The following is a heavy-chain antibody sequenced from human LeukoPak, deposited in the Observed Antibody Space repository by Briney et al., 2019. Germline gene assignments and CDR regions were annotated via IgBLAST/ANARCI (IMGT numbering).Heavy chain of an antibody. CDR1: GFTFSSYA. V-gene: IGHV3-23*01. Sequence: GGSLRLSCAASGFTFSSYAMSWVRQAPGKGLECVSDISGSGGSTYYADSVKGRFTISRDNSKNTLYLQMNSLRAEDTAVYYCAKDGTNVYYYYMDVWGRGTTVTVSS. J-gene: IGHJ6*03. D-gene: IGHD1-26*01. CDR2: ISGSGGST. CDR3: AKDGTNVYYYYMDV.